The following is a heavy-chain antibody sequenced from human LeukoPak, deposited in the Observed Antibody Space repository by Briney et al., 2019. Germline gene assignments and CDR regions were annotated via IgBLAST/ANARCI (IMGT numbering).Heavy chain of an antibody. V-gene: IGHV3-48*01. CDR1: GFTFSSYG. D-gene: IGHD2-21*02. Sequence: GGSLRLSCAASGFTFSSYGMTWVRQAPGKGLEWVSYISSSSNSMYYADSVKGRFTISRDNAKNSLYLQMNSLRAEDTAVYYCARSSGDWPLKGWFDPWGQGTLVTVSS. CDR3: ARSSGDWPLKGWFDP. CDR2: ISSSSNSM. J-gene: IGHJ5*02.